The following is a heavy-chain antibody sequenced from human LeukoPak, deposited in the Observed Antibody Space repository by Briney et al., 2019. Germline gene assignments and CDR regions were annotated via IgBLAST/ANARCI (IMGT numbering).Heavy chain of an antibody. D-gene: IGHD3-10*01. CDR3: ARKTGGSGSFDY. J-gene: IGHJ4*02. V-gene: IGHV3-33*01. CDR1: GFTFSSYG. CDR2: IWYDGSDQ. Sequence: GGPVRLSCAASGFTFSSYGMHWVRQAPGKGLEWVAVIWYDGSDQYYADSLKGRFTISRDNSKNTLYLQMNSLRAEDTAVYYCARKTGGSGSFDYWGQGTVDPVSS.